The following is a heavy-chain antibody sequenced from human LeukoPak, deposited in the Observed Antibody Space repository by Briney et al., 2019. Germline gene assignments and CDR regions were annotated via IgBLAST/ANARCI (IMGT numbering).Heavy chain of an antibody. CDR2: INAGNGNT. D-gene: IGHD3-3*01. V-gene: IGHV1-3*01. CDR3: ARANDFWSGHYYGMDV. J-gene: IGHJ6*02. CDR1: GYTFTSYG. Sequence: ASVKVSCKASGYTFTSYGISWVRQAPGQRLEWMGWINAGNGNTKYSQKFQGRVTITRDTSASTAYMELSSLRSEDTAVFYCARANDFWSGHYYGMDVWGQGTTVTVSS.